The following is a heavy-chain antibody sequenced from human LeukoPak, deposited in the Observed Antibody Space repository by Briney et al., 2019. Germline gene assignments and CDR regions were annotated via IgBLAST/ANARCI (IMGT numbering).Heavy chain of an antibody. CDR3: ARVRITMIVVDAFDI. CDR2: IGTAGDT. CDR1: GFTFSSYD. J-gene: IGHJ3*02. Sequence: PGGSLRLSCAASGFTFSSYDMHWVRQATGKGLEWVSAIGTAGDTYYPGSVKGRFTISRENAKNSLYLQMNSLRAEDTAVYYCARVRITMIVVDAFDIWGQGTMVTVSS. D-gene: IGHD3-22*01. V-gene: IGHV3-13*01.